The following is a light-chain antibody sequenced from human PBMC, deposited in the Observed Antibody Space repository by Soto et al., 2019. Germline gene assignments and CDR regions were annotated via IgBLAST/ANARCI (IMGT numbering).Light chain of an antibody. J-gene: IGKJ2*01. V-gene: IGKV3-20*01. CDR2: GPS. CDR1: QSVSRRY. Sequence: EVVLTQSPGTLSLSPGERATLSCRASQSVSRRYLAWYQQKPGQAPRLLIFGPSSRATGIPDRFSGSGSGTDFTLTIISLEPDDFAVYYCLHYDTSPPRYTFGQGTKLEIK. CDR3: LHYDTSPPRYT.